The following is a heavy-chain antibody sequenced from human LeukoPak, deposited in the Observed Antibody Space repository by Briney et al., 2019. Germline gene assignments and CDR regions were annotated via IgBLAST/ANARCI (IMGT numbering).Heavy chain of an antibody. Sequence: GRSLRLSCAASGFSLGDYWMNWVRQAPGKGLEWVANIRQDGNEKYFVDSVRGRFTISRDNAKNSLFLQMNSLRAEDTAVYYCARLMFRGHTLAGYSGMDVWGQGTTGNVSS. V-gene: IGHV3-7*01. CDR2: IRQDGNEK. CDR3: ARLMFRGHTLAGYSGMDV. CDR1: GFSLGDYW. D-gene: IGHD3-10*01. J-gene: IGHJ6*02.